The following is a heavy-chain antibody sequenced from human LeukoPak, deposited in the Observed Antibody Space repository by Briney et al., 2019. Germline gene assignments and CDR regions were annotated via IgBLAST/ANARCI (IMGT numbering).Heavy chain of an antibody. CDR1: GFTFSDYY. D-gene: IGHD5-24*01. CDR2: ISTSGSST. Sequence: KPGGSLRLSCAASGFTFSDYYMTWIRQGPGKWLEWVSYISTSGSSTYYADSVEGRFTISRDNAKNSLYLQMNSLRPEDTALYYCARDGSVQEMAIIPYETWRQGTMVTVSS. CDR3: ARDGSVQEMAIIPYET. V-gene: IGHV3-11*04. J-gene: IGHJ5*02.